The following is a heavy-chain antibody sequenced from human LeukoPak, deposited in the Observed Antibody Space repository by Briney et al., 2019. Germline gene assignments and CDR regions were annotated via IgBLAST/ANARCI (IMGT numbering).Heavy chain of an antibody. CDR3: ARTEQQLVYFDY. J-gene: IGHJ4*02. Sequence: PSETLSLTCTVSGGSISSSSYYWGWIRQPPGKGLEWIGSIYYSGSTYYNPSLKSRVTISVDTSKNQFSLKLSSVTAADTAVYYCARTEQQLVYFDYWGQGTLVTVSS. CDR1: GGSISSSSYY. CDR2: IYYSGST. V-gene: IGHV4-39*01. D-gene: IGHD6-13*01.